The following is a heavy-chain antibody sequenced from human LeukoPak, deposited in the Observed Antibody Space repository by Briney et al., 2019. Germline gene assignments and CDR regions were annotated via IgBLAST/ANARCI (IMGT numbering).Heavy chain of an antibody. Sequence: GGSLRLSCTASGFTFSRYWMHWVRQAPGKGMVWVSRINSDGSSTTYADSVRGRFTISRDNAKNTLYLQMNSLRAEDTAVYFCATPFRDSSGSYYNDWFDPWGQGTLVTVSS. CDR2: INSDGSST. V-gene: IGHV3-74*01. CDR3: ATPFRDSSGSYYNDWFDP. D-gene: IGHD3-22*01. J-gene: IGHJ5*02. CDR1: GFTFSRYW.